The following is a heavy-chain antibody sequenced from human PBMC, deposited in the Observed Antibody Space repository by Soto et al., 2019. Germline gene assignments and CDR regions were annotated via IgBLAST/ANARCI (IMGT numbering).Heavy chain of an antibody. CDR3: ARDPSTAAGLLYYFDY. CDR2: LLYDGSNK. J-gene: IGHJ4*02. D-gene: IGHD6-13*01. CDR1: GFTFSSYG. V-gene: IGHV3-33*01. Sequence: PGGSLRLSCAASGFTFSSYGMHWVRQAPGKGLEWVAVLLYDGSNKYYADSVKGRFTISRDNSKNTLYLQMNSLRAEDTSVYYCARDPSTAAGLLYYFDYWGQGTLVTVSS.